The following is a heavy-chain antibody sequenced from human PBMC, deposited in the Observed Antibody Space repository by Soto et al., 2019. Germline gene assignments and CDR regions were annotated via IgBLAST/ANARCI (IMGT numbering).Heavy chain of an antibody. D-gene: IGHD6-13*01. J-gene: IGHJ3*02. Sequence: GASVKVSCKASGYTFTGYYMHWVRQAPGQGLEWMGWINPNSGGTNYAQKFQGWVTMTRDTSISTAYMELSRLRSDDTAVYYCAREIAAAGTFSDAFEIWGQGTMVTVSS. CDR1: GYTFTGYY. CDR3: AREIAAAGTFSDAFEI. CDR2: INPNSGGT. V-gene: IGHV1-2*04.